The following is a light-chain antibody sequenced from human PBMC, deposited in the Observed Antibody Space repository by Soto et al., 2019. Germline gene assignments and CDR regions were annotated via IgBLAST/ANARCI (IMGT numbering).Light chain of an antibody. CDR2: DVS. Sequence: QSVLTQPASVSGSPGPSITISCTGTSSDVGGYNYVSWYQQHPGKAPKLMIYDVSNRPSGVSNRFSGSKSGNTASLTISGLQAEDEADYYCSSYTSSSTLRVFGTGTKVTV. CDR3: SSYTSSSTLRV. CDR1: SSDVGGYNY. J-gene: IGLJ1*01. V-gene: IGLV2-14*01.